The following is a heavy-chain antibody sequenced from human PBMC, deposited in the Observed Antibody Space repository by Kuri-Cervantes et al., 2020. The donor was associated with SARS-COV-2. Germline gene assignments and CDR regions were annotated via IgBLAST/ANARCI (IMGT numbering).Heavy chain of an antibody. Sequence: GGSLRLSCAASGFTVSSNYMSWVRQAPGKGLEWVSVIYSGGSTYYADSVKGRFTISRDSSKNTLYLQMNSLRAEDTAVYYCARVEVAGMSYGMDVWGQGTTVTVSS. J-gene: IGHJ6*02. V-gene: IGHV3-66*02. CDR1: GFTVSSNY. CDR2: IYSGGST. D-gene: IGHD6-19*01. CDR3: ARVEVAGMSYGMDV.